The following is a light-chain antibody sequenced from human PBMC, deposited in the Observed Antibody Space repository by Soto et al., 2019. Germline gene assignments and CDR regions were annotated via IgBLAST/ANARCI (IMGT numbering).Light chain of an antibody. Sequence: DIQMTQSPSSLSASVGDRVTITCRAGQSISSYLNWYQQKPGKAPKLLIYAASSLQSGVPSRFSGSGSGTDFTLTISSLQPEDFDTYYCQQSYSTTWTLGQGTKVDIK. CDR2: AAS. CDR3: QQSYSTTWT. CDR1: QSISSY. V-gene: IGKV1-39*01. J-gene: IGKJ1*01.